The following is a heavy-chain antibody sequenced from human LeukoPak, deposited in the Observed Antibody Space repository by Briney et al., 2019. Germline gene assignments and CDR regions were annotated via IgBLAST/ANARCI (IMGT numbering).Heavy chain of an antibody. J-gene: IGHJ4*02. CDR2: ISTTSNYI. CDR3: ARVHSGSPH. D-gene: IGHD1-26*01. CDR1: GFTFSSYN. Sequence: GGSLRLSCAASGFTFSSYNMNWVRQAPGRGLEWVSSISTTSNYIYYADSVKGRFTISRDNAKNSPYLQMNSLRAEDTAVYYCARVHSGSPHWGQGTLVTVSS. V-gene: IGHV3-21*01.